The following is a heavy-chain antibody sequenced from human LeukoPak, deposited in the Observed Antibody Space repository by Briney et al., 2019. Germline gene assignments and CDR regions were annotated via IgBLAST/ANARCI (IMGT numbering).Heavy chain of an antibody. V-gene: IGHV1-18*04. CDR3: ARGRSVLLWFGELLSYFDY. D-gene: IGHD3-10*01. CDR2: ISAYNGNT. Sequence: GASVKVSCKASGYTFTSYGISWVRQALGQGLEWMGWISAYNGNTNYAQKLQGRVTMTTDTSTSTAYMELRSLRSDDTAVYYCARGRSVLLWFGELLSYFDYWGQGTLVTVSS. J-gene: IGHJ4*02. CDR1: GYTFTSYG.